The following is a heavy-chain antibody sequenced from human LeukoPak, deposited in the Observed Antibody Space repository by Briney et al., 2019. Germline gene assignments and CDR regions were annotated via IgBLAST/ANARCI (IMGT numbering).Heavy chain of an antibody. CDR2: IYYSGIT. CDR1: GYSISSGYY. V-gene: IGHV4-38-2*01. J-gene: IGHJ4*02. Sequence: PSETLSLTCVVSGYSISSGYYWGWIRQPPGKGLECIGYIYYSGITRYNPSLKSRVTMSADTSKNQFSLKLSSMTAEDTAVYYCARMAQNSYIRGRPIDYWGQGTLVTVSS. D-gene: IGHD3-16*01. CDR3: ARMAQNSYIRGRPIDY.